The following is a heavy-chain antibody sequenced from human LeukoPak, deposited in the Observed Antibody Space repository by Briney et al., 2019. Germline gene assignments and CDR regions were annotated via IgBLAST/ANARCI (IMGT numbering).Heavy chain of an antibody. V-gene: IGHV3-23*01. CDR1: GFTFSSHA. J-gene: IGHJ4*02. Sequence: GGSLRLSCAVSGFTFSSHAMSWVRQVPGKGLEWVSAISISGGKTYYTDSVKGRFIISRDNSKNTVYLQMNSLRPDDTAVYYCAKDGGLWVSAHWGDSWGRGTLVTVSS. D-gene: IGHD7-27*01. CDR2: ISISGGKT. CDR3: AKDGGLWVSAHWGDS.